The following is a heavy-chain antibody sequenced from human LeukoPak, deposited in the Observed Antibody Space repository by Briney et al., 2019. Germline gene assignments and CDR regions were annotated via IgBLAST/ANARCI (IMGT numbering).Heavy chain of an antibody. CDR1: GGSISSYY. Sequence: SETLSLTCTVSGGSISSYYWSWIRQPPGKGLEWIGYIYYSGSTNYNPSLKSRVTISVDTSKNQFSLKLSSVTAADTAVYYCARESVRGVLNWFDPWGQGTLVTVSS. D-gene: IGHD3-10*01. CDR3: ARESVRGVLNWFDP. CDR2: IYYSGST. J-gene: IGHJ5*02. V-gene: IGHV4-59*12.